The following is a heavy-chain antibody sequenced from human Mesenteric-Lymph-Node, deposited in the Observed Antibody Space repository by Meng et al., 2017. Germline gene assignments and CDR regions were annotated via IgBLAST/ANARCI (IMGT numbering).Heavy chain of an antibody. J-gene: IGHJ4*02. CDR2: IYHSGST. D-gene: IGHD5-12*01. V-gene: IGHV4-4*02. CDR1: GGSISSSNW. CDR3: ARYRGYSGYGIDY. Sequence: PGGSLRLACAVSGGSISSSNWWSWVRQPPGKGLEWIGEIYHSGSTNYNPSLKSRVTISVDTSKNQFSLKLSSVTAADTAVYYCARYRGYSGYGIDYWGQGTLVTVSS.